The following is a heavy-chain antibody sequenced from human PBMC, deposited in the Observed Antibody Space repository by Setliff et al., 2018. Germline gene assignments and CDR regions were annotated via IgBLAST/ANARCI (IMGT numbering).Heavy chain of an antibody. V-gene: IGHV1-18*04. CDR2: ISAYNGDT. CDR3: ARRPIALAGYRKGAFDI. Sequence: ASVKVSCKASGYTFANSIVSWVRQAPGQGLEWMGWISAYNGDTKSAQKFRGRVTMTTDISTSTVYMELRTLTSDDTAVYYCARRPIALAGYRKGAFDIWGQGTMVTVS. J-gene: IGHJ3*02. D-gene: IGHD6-19*01. CDR1: GYTFANSI.